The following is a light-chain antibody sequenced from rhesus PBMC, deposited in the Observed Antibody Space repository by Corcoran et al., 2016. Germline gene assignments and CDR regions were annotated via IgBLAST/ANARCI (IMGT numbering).Light chain of an antibody. CDR2: RAS. V-gene: IGKV1-69*01. Sequence: DIQMTQSPSSLSASVGDRVTITCRASQGISNWLACYQQTPGKAPKLLIYRASNLETGVPSRFIGSGSWTDFTLTISSLQPEDIATYYCQQHDNSPYSFGQGTKVEIK. CDR1: QGISNW. J-gene: IGKJ2*01. CDR3: QQHDNSPYS.